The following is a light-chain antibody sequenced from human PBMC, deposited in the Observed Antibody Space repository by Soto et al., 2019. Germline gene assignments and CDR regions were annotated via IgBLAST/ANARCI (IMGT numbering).Light chain of an antibody. CDR2: DVS. CDR1: SSVVGSYNY. V-gene: IGLV2-14*01. J-gene: IGLJ2*01. CDR3: SSYTGSNTLV. Sequence: QSALTQPASVSGSPGQSITISCTGTSSVVGSYNYVSWYQQHPGKAPKLMIYDVSNRPSGVSNRFSGSKSGNTASLTISGLQAEDEADYYCSSYTGSNTLVFGGGTQLTVL.